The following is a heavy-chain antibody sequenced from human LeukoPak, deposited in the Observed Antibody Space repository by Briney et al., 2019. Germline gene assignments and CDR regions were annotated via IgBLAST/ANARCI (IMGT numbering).Heavy chain of an antibody. Sequence: GGSLRLSCVASGFTFNNYWMTWVRQAPGKGLEWVAFIRYDGSHKYYADSVKGRFTISRDNSKNTLYLQMNSLRAEDTAVYYCAKGSGYEHNYYYYYMDVWGKGTTVTISS. CDR1: GFTFNNYW. D-gene: IGHD5-12*01. V-gene: IGHV3-30*02. J-gene: IGHJ6*03. CDR3: AKGSGYEHNYYYYYMDV. CDR2: IRYDGSHK.